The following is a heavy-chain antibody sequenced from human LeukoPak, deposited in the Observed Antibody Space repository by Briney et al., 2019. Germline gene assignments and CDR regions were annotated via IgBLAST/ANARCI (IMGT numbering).Heavy chain of an antibody. Sequence: PGGSLRLSCAASGFTLTTYAMYWVRQAPGKGLVWVSRLTADGSSTIYADSVMGRFTVSRDIAKNTLYLEMNSLRAEDTAVYYCARAQLETPTDCGGQGTVVTVSS. D-gene: IGHD1-1*01. CDR2: LTADGSST. CDR3: ARAQLETPTDC. V-gene: IGHV3-74*01. J-gene: IGHJ4*02. CDR1: GFTLTTYA.